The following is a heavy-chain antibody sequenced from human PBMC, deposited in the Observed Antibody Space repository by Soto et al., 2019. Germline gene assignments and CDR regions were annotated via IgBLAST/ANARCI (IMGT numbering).Heavy chain of an antibody. CDR1: GFTFSSYG. CDR2: ISYDGSNK. D-gene: IGHD3-22*01. J-gene: IGHJ4*02. Sequence: PGGSLRLSCAASGFTFSSYGMHWVRQAPGKGLEWVAVISYDGSNKYYADSVKGRFTISRDNSKNTLYLQMNSLRAEDTAVYYCAKAIYDSSGYYYGGFDYWGQGTLVTVSS. CDR3: AKAIYDSSGYYYGGFDY. V-gene: IGHV3-30*18.